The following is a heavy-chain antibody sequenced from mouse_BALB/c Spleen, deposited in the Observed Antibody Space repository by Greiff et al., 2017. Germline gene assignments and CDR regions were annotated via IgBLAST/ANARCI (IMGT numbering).Heavy chain of an antibody. CDR1: GFTFNTYA. CDR3: VRHSGTRGYYFDY. V-gene: IGHV10-1*02. D-gene: IGHD4-1*01. Sequence: EVKLMESGGGLVQPKGSLKLSCAASGFTFNTYAMNWVRQAPGKGLEWVARIRSKSNNYATYYADSVKDRFTISRDDSQSMLYLQMNNLKTEDTAMYYCVRHSGTRGYYFDYWGQGTTLTVSS. J-gene: IGHJ2*01. CDR2: IRSKSNNYAT.